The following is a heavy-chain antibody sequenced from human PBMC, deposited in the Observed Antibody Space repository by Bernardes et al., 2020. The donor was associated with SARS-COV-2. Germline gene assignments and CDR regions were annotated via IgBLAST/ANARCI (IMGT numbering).Heavy chain of an antibody. Sequence: SETLSLTCAVYGGSFSGYYWSWIRQPPGKGLEWIGEINHIGSTNYNPSLKSRVTISVDTSKNQFSLKLSSVTAADTAVYYCARVRGSWRSGYYYFDYWGQGTLGTVSS. CDR1: GGSFSGYY. CDR3: ARVRGSWRSGYYYFDY. CDR2: INHIGST. J-gene: IGHJ4*02. D-gene: IGHD3-3*01. V-gene: IGHV4-34*01.